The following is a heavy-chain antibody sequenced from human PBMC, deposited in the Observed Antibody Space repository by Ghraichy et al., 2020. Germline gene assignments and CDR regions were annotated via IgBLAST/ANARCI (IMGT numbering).Heavy chain of an antibody. CDR2: IYYSGST. CDR3: ARHQGSGWTFDY. J-gene: IGHJ4*02. Sequence: SETLSLTCTVSGGSISSGSYYWGWIRQPPGKGLEWIGSIYYSGSTYYNPSLKSRVTISVDTSRNQFSLRLTSVTAADTAVYYCARHQGSGWTFDYWGQGTLVTVSS. V-gene: IGHV4-39*01. D-gene: IGHD6-19*01. CDR1: GGSISSGSYY.